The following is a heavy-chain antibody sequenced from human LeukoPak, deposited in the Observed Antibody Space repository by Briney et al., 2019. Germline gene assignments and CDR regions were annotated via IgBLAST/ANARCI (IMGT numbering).Heavy chain of an antibody. D-gene: IGHD3-22*01. Sequence: GGSLRLSCAASGFTFDDYTMHWVRQAPGKGLEWVSLIRWDGGSTYYADSVKGRFSISRDNAKNSLYLQMNSLRAEDTAVYYCARDKGYYYDSSGYSASFDYWGKGTLVTVSS. CDR1: GFTFDDYT. CDR3: ARDKGYYYDSSGYSASFDY. CDR2: IRWDGGST. V-gene: IGHV3-43*01. J-gene: IGHJ4*02.